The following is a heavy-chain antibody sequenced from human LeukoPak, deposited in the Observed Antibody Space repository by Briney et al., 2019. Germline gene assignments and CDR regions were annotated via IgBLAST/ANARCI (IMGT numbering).Heavy chain of an antibody. CDR1: GFTFSSYG. CDR3: AGDWPYMDV. Sequence: GGSLRLSCAASGFTFSSYGMHWVRQAPGKGLEWVAVIWYDGSNKYHADSVKGRFTISRDNSKNTLYLQMNSLRAEDTAVYYCAGDWPYMDVWGQGTTVTVSS. CDR2: IWYDGSNK. V-gene: IGHV3-33*01. J-gene: IGHJ6*02.